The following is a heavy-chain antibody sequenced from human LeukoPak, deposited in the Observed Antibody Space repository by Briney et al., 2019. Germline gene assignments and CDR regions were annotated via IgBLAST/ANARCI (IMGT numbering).Heavy chain of an antibody. Sequence: PGGSLRLSCAASGFTFNTYGMHWVRQAPGKGLEWVAGISSDSTSKDYAESVKGRFTISRDNSKNTIYLQVSSLRAEDTAVYYCEKAAYCTSTSCHFSVYAQRPLDSWGQGTLVTVSS. CDR2: ISSDSTSK. V-gene: IGHV3-30*18. CDR3: EKAAYCTSTSCHFSVYAQRPLDS. J-gene: IGHJ4*02. CDR1: GFTFNTYG. D-gene: IGHD2-2*01.